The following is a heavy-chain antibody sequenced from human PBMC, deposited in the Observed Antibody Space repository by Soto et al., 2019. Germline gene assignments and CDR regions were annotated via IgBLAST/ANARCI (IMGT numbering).Heavy chain of an antibody. D-gene: IGHD6-13*01. Sequence: AGGSLRLSCAASGFTFSSYWMHWVRQAPGKGLVWVSRINSDGSSTSYADSVKGRFTISRDNAKNTLYLQMNSLRAEDTAVYYCASFSSSWSYDYWGQGTLVTVSS. V-gene: IGHV3-74*01. CDR3: ASFSSSWSYDY. CDR1: GFTFSSYW. J-gene: IGHJ4*02. CDR2: INSDGSST.